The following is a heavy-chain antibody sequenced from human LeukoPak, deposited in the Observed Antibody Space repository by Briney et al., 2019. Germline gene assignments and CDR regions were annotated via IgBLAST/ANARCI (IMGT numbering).Heavy chain of an antibody. CDR2: INHSGST. CDR1: GYSISSGYY. D-gene: IGHD4-11*01. J-gene: IGHJ4*02. V-gene: IGHV4-38-2*02. CDR3: ARHLDDYN. Sequence: KPSETLSLTCTVSGYSISSGYYWGWIRQPPGKGLEWIGEINHSGSTNYNPSLKSRVTISVDTSKNQFSLKLSSVTAADTAVYYCARHLDDYNWGQGSLVTVSS.